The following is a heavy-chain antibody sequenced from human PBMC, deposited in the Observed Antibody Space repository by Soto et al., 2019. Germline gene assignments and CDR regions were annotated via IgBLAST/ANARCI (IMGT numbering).Heavy chain of an antibody. CDR3: ARDQISMFGVIGSGWYFDL. CDR2: ISSSSSFI. D-gene: IGHD3-3*01. CDR1: GFTFSNSS. Sequence: EVQLVESGGGLVKPGGSLRLSCTASGFTFSNSSMNWVRQAPGKGLEWLSSISSSSSFIYSADSVKGRFTISRDNAKNSVYLQMDSLGAEDTAIYYCARDQISMFGVIGSGWYFDLWGRGTLVTVSS. J-gene: IGHJ2*01. V-gene: IGHV3-21*04.